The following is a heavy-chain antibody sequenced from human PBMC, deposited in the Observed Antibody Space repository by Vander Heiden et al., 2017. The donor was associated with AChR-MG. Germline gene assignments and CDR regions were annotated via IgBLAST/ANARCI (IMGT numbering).Heavy chain of an antibody. CDR2: IIPIFGTA. V-gene: IGHV1-69*06. J-gene: IGHJ5*02. CDR1: GGIFSSYA. CDR3: AKDSGSDPRHLWFDP. D-gene: IGHD1-26*01. Sequence: QVQLVQSGAEVKKPGSSVKVCCKASGGIFSSYAISWVRQAPGHGLGWMGGIIPIFGTANCAQKFQGRVKITADKSTSTAYMELSSLRSEDTAVYYCAKDSGSDPRHLWFDPWGHVTLVTVSS.